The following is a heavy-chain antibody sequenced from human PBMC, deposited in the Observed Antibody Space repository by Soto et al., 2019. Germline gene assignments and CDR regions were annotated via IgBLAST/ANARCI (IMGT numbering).Heavy chain of an antibody. D-gene: IGHD2-15*01. CDR2: IYYSGST. CDR1: GGSISSYY. CDR3: ARDLLGDCSGGSCYPVDF. V-gene: IGHV4-59*12. Sequence: SETLSLTCTVSGGSISSYYWSWIRQPPGKGLEWIGYIYYSGSTNYNPSLKSRVTISVDTSKNQFSLKLSSVTAADTAVYYCARDLLGDCSGGSCYPVDFWGQGTLVTVSS. J-gene: IGHJ4*02.